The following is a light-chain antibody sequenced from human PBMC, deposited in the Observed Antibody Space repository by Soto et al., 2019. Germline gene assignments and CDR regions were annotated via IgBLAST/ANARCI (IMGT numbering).Light chain of an antibody. J-gene: IGLJ1*01. CDR1: SRDVGGYKY. CDR3: SSYAGSSNV. Sequence: QSVLTQPPSASGSPEQSVAISRTETSRDVGGYKYVSLYQQHPGKAPKLMIYEVNKRPSGVPDRFSGSKSGNTASLTVSGLQAEDEADYYCSSYAGSSNVFGTGTKVTVL. CDR2: EVN. V-gene: IGLV2-8*01.